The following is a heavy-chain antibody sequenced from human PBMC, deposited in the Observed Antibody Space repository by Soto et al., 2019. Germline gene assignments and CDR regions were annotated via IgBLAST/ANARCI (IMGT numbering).Heavy chain of an antibody. V-gene: IGHV5-51*01. CDR2: IYPGDSDT. Sequence: PGESLKLSCKGSGYSFTRYCIGWVRQMPGKGLEWMGIIYPGDSDTRYSPSFQGQVTISADKSISTAYLQWSSLKASDTAMYYCPRAASIAAFKIYYGMDVWGQGTTVTVSS. D-gene: IGHD6-6*01. CDR3: PRAASIAAFKIYYGMDV. J-gene: IGHJ6*02. CDR1: GYSFTRYC.